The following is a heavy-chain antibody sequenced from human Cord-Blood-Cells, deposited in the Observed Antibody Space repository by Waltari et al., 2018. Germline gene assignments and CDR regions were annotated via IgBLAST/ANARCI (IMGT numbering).Heavy chain of an antibody. V-gene: IGHV4-34*01. CDR1: GGSFSGYY. D-gene: IGHD2-2*02. CDR3: AGSYCSSTSCYTGDGMDV. Sequence: PSETLSLTCAVYGGSFSGYYWSWIRQPPGKGLEWIGEINHSGSTNYNPSLKSRVTISVDTSKNQFSLKLSSVTAADTAVYYCAGSYCSSTSCYTGDGMDVWGQGTTVTVSS. J-gene: IGHJ6*02. CDR2: INHSGST.